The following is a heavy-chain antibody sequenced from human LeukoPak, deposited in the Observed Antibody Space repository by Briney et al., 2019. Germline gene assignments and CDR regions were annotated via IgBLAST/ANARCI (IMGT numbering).Heavy chain of an antibody. Sequence: ASVKVSCKVSGYTLTELSMDWVRQAPGKGLEWMGGFDPEDGETIYAQKFQGRVTMTEDTSTDTAYMELSSLRSEDTAVYYCATHHVQRYLDWQDYWGQGTLVTVSS. CDR3: ATHHVQRYLDWQDY. D-gene: IGHD3-9*01. V-gene: IGHV1-24*01. J-gene: IGHJ4*02. CDR1: GYTLTELS. CDR2: FDPEDGET.